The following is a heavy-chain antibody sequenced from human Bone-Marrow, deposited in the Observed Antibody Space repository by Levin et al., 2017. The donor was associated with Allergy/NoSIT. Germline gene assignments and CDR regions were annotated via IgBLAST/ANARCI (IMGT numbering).Heavy chain of an antibody. CDR3: ATQAAGPDAFDV. D-gene: IGHD6-13*01. CDR2: IYPGDSDT. J-gene: IGHJ3*01. V-gene: IGHV5-51*01. CDR1: RDIFSNYW. Sequence: KVSCKGSRDIFSNYWVAWVRQMPGKGLEWMGSIYPGDSDTRYSPSFHGHVTISVDKSISTAYLQWNSLKASDTAMFYCATQAAGPDAFDVWGQGTMVTVSS.